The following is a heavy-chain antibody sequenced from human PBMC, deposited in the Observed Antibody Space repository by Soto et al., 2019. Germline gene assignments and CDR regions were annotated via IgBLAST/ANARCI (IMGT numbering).Heavy chain of an antibody. CDR2: ISAYNGNT. D-gene: IGHD6-19*01. CDR1: GYTFTSYG. V-gene: IGHV1-18*01. J-gene: IGHJ5*02. CDR3: ARGVAGDYAFWFAP. Sequence: ASVKVSCKASGYTFTSYGVSWVRQAPGQGLEWMGWISAYNGNTNYAQKLQGRVTMTTDTSTSTAYMELRSLRSDDTAVYYCARGVAGDYAFWFAPWGQGTLVTVSS.